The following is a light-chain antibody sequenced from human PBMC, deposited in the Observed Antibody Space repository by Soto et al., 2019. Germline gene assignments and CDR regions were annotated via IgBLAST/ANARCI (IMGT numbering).Light chain of an antibody. Sequence: SVLAQPASVSGYPGQSINIACTGTSSDVGAYNSVSWYQQHPHRAPQVIIYKGTQRPSGVSNRFSGSTSGNAASLTISALQADDDADYFCCSSAPECTYVFGTGTKVTDL. CDR3: CSSAPECTYV. CDR1: SSDVGAYNS. V-gene: IGLV2-23*01. CDR2: KGT. J-gene: IGLJ1*01.